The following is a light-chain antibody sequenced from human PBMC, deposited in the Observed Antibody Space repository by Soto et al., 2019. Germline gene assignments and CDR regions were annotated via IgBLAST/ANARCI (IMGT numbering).Light chain of an antibody. CDR1: RSVSSSY. V-gene: IGKV3-20*01. J-gene: IGKJ4*01. CDR3: QLYGSSSLT. CDR2: GVS. Sequence: ESAWTQSPGTLSLSPGERATLSCRASRSVSSSYLAWYQQKPGQAPRLLIYGVSTRATGIPETFSGSGSGTDFTLTISRLEPEDSAVYYCQLYGSSSLTFGGGTKVEIK.